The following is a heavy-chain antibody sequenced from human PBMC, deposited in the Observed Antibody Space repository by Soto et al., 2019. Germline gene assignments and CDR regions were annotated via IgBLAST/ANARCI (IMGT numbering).Heavy chain of an antibody. J-gene: IGHJ3*01. V-gene: IGHV4-31*03. D-gene: IGHD4-17*01. CDR3: ARYYGGNSDALDF. Sequence: QVQLQESGPRLVKPSQTLSLTCTVSGGSISTGDNYWSWIRQHPVKGLEWLGYIYYNGNTYYNPSLKSRVTISVDTSKNQFSLNLNSVTAADTAVYYCARYYGGNSDALDFWGQGTMVTVSS. CDR1: GGSISTGDNY. CDR2: IYYNGNT.